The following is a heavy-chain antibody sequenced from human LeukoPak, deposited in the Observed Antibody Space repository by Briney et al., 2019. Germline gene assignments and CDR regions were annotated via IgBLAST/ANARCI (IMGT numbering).Heavy chain of an antibody. D-gene: IGHD3-22*01. V-gene: IGHV4-38-2*02. J-gene: IGHJ3*02. Sequence: PSETLPLTCTVSGYSISSGYYWGWIRQPPGKGLEWLGSIYHSGSTYYNPSLKSRVTISVDTSKNQFSLKLSSVTAADTAVYYCARDTMIVVVIKPDAFDIWGQGTMVTVSS. CDR1: GYSISSGYY. CDR3: ARDTMIVVVIKPDAFDI. CDR2: IYHSGST.